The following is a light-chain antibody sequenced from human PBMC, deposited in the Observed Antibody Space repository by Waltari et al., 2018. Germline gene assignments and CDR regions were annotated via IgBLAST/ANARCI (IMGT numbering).Light chain of an antibody. CDR1: QSVSSY. J-gene: IGKJ5*01. Sequence: EIVLTQSPATLSLSPGERATLPCRASQSVSSYLAWYQQKPGQAPRLLLYDASNRATGIPARFSGSGSGTDFTLTISSLEPEDFALYYCQQRSKWPITFGQGTRLEIK. CDR2: DAS. V-gene: IGKV3-11*01. CDR3: QQRSKWPIT.